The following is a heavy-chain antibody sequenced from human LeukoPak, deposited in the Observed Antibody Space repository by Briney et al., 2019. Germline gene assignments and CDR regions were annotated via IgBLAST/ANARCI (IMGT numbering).Heavy chain of an antibody. CDR3: ARLGSSGWHRRSFDY. Sequence: SETLSLTCAVYGGSFSGYYWSWIRQPPGKGLEWIGEINHSGSTNYNPSLKSRVTISVDTSKNQFSLKLSSVTAADTAVYYCARLGSSGWHRRSFDYWGQGTLVTVSS. CDR1: GGSFSGYY. D-gene: IGHD6-19*01. J-gene: IGHJ4*02. V-gene: IGHV4-34*01. CDR2: INHSGST.